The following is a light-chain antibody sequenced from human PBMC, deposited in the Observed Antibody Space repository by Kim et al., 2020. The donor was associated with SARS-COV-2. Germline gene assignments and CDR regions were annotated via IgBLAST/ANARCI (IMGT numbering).Light chain of an antibody. CDR2: SAS. V-gene: IGKV1-12*01. J-gene: IGKJ4*01. CDR3: QQANSFPLT. Sequence: ASLGDRVTITCRARQAISSWLAWYQQRPGKAPKLLIYSASVIQSGVPSRFSGSGSGTEFTLTISSLQPEDYATYYCQQANSFPLTFGGGTKVDIK. CDR1: QAISSW.